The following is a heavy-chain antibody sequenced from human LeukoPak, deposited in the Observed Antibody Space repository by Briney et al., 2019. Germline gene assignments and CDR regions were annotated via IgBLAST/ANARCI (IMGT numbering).Heavy chain of an antibody. Sequence: GGSLRLSCAASGFTFSSYAMHWVRQAPGKGLEWVAVIWYDGSNKYYADSVKGRFTISRDNSKNTLYLQMNSLRAEDTAVYYCAKDSTYYESSGYYSGSRGGFDYWGQGTLVTVSS. CDR1: GFTFSSYA. CDR3: AKDSTYYESSGYYSGSRGGFDY. CDR2: IWYDGSNK. V-gene: IGHV3-33*06. D-gene: IGHD3-22*01. J-gene: IGHJ4*02.